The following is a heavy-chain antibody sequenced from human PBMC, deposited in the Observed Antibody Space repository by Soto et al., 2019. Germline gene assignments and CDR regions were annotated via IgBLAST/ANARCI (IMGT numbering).Heavy chain of an antibody. CDR2: INPNSGGT. CDR1: GYTFTGYN. Sequence: ASVKVSCKASGYTFTGYNMHWVRQAPGQGLEWMGWINPNSGGTNYAQKFQGRVTMTRDTSISTAYMELSRLRSDDTAVYYCASAGDCSSTSCYRSYYYYYRMDVWGQGTTVTVSS. V-gene: IGHV1-2*02. J-gene: IGHJ6*02. D-gene: IGHD2-2*01. CDR3: ASAGDCSSTSCYRSYYYYYRMDV.